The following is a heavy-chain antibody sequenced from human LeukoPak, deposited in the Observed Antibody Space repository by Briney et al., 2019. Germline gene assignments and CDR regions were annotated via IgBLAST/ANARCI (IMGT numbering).Heavy chain of an antibody. D-gene: IGHD6-6*01. J-gene: IGHJ5*02. CDR2: MNPNSGNT. Sequence: ASVKVSCKASGYTFTSYDINWVRQATGQGLEWMGWMNPNSGNTGYAQKFQGRVTITRNTSISTAYMELSSLRSEDTAVYYCARGPLYSSSSGNWFDPWGQGTLVTVSS. CDR3: ARGPLYSSSSGNWFDP. CDR1: GYTFTSYD. V-gene: IGHV1-8*03.